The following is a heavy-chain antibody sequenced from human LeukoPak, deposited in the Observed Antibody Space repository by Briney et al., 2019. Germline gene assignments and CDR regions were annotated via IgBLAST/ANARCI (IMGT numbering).Heavy chain of an antibody. D-gene: IGHD3-3*01. V-gene: IGHV4-39*01. J-gene: IGHJ4*02. CDR1: GGSISSSSYY. CDR2: IYYSGST. CDR3: ARTFTIFGVVTPAFDY. Sequence: SETLSLTCTVSGGSISSSSYYWGWIRQPPGKGLEWIGSIYYSGSTYYNPSLKSRVTISVDTSKNQFSLKLSSVTAADTAVYYCARTFTIFGVVTPAFDYWGQGTWSPSPQ.